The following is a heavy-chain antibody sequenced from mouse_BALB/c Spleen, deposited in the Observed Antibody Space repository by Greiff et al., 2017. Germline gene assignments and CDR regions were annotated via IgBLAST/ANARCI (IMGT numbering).Heavy chain of an antibody. D-gene: IGHD3-3*01. V-gene: IGHV14-3*02. Sequence: VQLKESGAELVKPGASVKLSCTASGFTITDTYMHWVKQRPEQGLEWIGRIDPANGNTKYDPKFQGKATITADTSSNTAYLQLSSLTSEDTAVYYCARSEGPAYWGQGTLVTVSA. CDR1: GFTITDTY. CDR2: IDPANGNT. CDR3: ARSEGPAY. J-gene: IGHJ3*01.